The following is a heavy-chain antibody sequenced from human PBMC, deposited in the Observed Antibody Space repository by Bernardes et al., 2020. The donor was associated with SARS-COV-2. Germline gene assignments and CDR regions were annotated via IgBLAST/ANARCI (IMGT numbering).Heavy chain of an antibody. D-gene: IGHD1-26*01. Sequence: SETLSLTCTVSGGSISSYYWSWIRQPPGKGLEWIGYIYYSRNTNYNPSLKSRVTLSIDSSKNQVSLWLTSVTAADTGLYFCATTMVGATTWFDPWGQGTLVTVSS. CDR2: IYYSRNT. V-gene: IGHV4-59*08. J-gene: IGHJ5*02. CDR1: GGSISSYY. CDR3: ATTMVGATTWFDP.